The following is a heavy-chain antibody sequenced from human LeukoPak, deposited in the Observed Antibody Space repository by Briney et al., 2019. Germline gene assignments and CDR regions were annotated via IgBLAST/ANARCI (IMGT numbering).Heavy chain of an antibody. CDR2: ISTSGSTI. V-gene: IGHV3-48*03. J-gene: IGHJ4*02. D-gene: IGHD4-17*01. CDR3: AREAAGSTTVEFDY. CDR1: GYTFSSYE. Sequence: GGSLRLSCAASGYTFSSYEMNWVRQAPGKGLEWVSYISTSGSTIYYADSVKGRFTISRDNAKNSLYLQMNSLTAEDTAVYYCAREAAGSTTVEFDYWGQGTLVTVSS.